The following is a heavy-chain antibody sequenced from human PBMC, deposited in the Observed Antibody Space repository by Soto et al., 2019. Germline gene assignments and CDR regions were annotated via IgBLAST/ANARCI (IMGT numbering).Heavy chain of an antibody. CDR1: QFTFSYYA. J-gene: IGHJ2*01. CDR2: ISGAGGSP. D-gene: IGHD6-6*01. Sequence: EVQLLESGGGLVQPGGSLRLSCAASQFTFSYYAMGWVRQAPGKGLEWVSLISGAGGSPNYADSVKGRFAISRDNSENTLYLQMNSLSAEDTAVYYCAKGRPPFDLWGRGTLVIVSS. CDR3: AKGRPPFDL. V-gene: IGHV3-23*01.